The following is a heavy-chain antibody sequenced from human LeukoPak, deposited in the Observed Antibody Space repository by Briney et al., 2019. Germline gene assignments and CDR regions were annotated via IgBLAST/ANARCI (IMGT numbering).Heavy chain of an antibody. Sequence: SETLSLTCSVSYGSIGGYYWSRIRQSPGKELVWIGYIYYSGSTNYNPSLKSRVTISADMSKNQVSLKLSSVTAADTALYYCARHFTYYYDSSGYPRDSFDIWGHGTMVTVSS. V-gene: IGHV4-59*08. D-gene: IGHD3-22*01. CDR3: ARHFTYYYDSSGYPRDSFDI. CDR2: IYYSGST. J-gene: IGHJ3*02. CDR1: YGSIGGYY.